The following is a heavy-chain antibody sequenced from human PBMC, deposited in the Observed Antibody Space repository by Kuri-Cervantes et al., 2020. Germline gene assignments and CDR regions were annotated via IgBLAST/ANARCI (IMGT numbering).Heavy chain of an antibody. J-gene: IGHJ3*02. Sequence: SETLSLTCTVSGGSISSSSYYWGWIRQRPGKGLEWIWSIHYSGNTYYNPSLKSRVTISVDTSKKQFSLSLSSLTAADTATYYCARASSKALANHHGFDIWGQGTVVTVSS. CDR1: GGSISSSSYY. D-gene: IGHD1-1*01. V-gene: IGHV4-39*01. CDR2: IHYSGNT. CDR3: ARASSKALANHHGFDI.